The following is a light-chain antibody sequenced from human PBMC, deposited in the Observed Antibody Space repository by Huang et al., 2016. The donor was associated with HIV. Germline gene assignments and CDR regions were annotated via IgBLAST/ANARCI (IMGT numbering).Light chain of an antibody. V-gene: IGKV3-11*01. CDR1: QNINTH. J-gene: IGKJ4*01. CDR3: QQRVNGLT. CDR2: DAS. Sequence: EIVLTQSPATLSFFPGQRVSLSCRASQNINTHLAWYQKRPGQPPRLLIYDASSRVPGVAARFSGSGSGTDFTLTISSLESEDFATYYCQQRVNGLTFGGGTKV.